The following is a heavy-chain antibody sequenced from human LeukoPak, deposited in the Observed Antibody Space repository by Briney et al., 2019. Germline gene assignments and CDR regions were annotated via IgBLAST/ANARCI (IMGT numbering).Heavy chain of an antibody. D-gene: IGHD2-15*01. J-gene: IGHJ4*02. CDR3: ATDRATQYFDY. CDR1: GFTFSNFP. Sequence: GGSLRLSCAASGFTFSNFPMTWVRQAPGKGLEWVAFIWYDGSNKYYADSVKGRFTISRDNSRNTLFLQMNSLRVEDTAVYYCATDRATQYFDYWGQGTLVSVPS. CDR2: IWYDGSNK. V-gene: IGHV3-33*08.